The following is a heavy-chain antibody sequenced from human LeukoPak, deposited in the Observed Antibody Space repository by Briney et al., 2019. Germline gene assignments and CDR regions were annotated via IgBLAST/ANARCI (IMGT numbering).Heavy chain of an antibody. D-gene: IGHD5-24*01. Sequence: PSETLSLTCAVYGGSFSGYYWSWIRQPPGKGLEWIGEINHSGSTNYNPSLKSRVTISVDMSKNQFSLKLSSVTAADTAVYYCARGEEGRDGYNFGYWGQGTLVTVSS. CDR3: ARGEEGRDGYNFGY. J-gene: IGHJ4*02. CDR2: INHSGST. V-gene: IGHV4-34*01. CDR1: GGSFSGYY.